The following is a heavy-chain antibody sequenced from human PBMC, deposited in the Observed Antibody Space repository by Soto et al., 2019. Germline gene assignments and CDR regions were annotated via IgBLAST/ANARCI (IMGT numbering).Heavy chain of an antibody. CDR2: IIPIFGTA. D-gene: IGHD3-22*01. Sequence: QVQLVQSGAEVKKHGSSVKVSCKASGGTFSSYAISWVRQAPGQGLEWMGGIIPIFGTANYAQKFQGRVTITADESTSTAYMELSSLRSEDTAVYYCARGGGRDYYDSSGYRIVDYWGQGTLVTVSS. CDR3: ARGGGRDYYDSSGYRIVDY. CDR1: GGTFSSYA. V-gene: IGHV1-69*01. J-gene: IGHJ4*02.